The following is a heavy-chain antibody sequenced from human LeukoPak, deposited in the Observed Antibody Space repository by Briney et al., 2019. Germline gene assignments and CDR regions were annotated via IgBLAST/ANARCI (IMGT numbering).Heavy chain of an antibody. CDR2: IYPGDSDT. CDR1: GSSFTSYW. J-gene: IGHJ4*02. CDR3: ARGAIYYYDSSGYYEYLDY. D-gene: IGHD3-22*01. V-gene: IGHV5-51*01. Sequence: GESLQISCQGSGSSFTSYWIGWVRQMPGKGLEWTGIIYPGDSDTRYSPSFQGQVTISADKSISTAYLQWSSLKASDTAMYYCARGAIYYYDSSGYYEYLDYWGQGTLVTVSS.